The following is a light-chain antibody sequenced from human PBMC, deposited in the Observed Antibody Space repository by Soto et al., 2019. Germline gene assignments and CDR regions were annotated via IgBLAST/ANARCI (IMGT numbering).Light chain of an antibody. CDR2: EDT. V-gene: IGLV2-23*01. J-gene: IGLJ1*01. CDR3: WSYAVGRTYV. CDR1: SSDVGNYNL. Sequence: QSVVTQPASVSCSPGQSITISCTGSSSDVGNYNLVSWYQQHPGKAPKLMIYEDTKWPSGVSNRFSGSKSGNTAYLTISGLQAEDEADYYCWSYAVGRTYVFGTGTKVTVL.